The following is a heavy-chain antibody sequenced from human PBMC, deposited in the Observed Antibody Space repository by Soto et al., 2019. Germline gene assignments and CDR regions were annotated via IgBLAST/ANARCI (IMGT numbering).Heavy chain of an antibody. D-gene: IGHD6-13*01. CDR2: LYYSGNT. CDR3: ARGVTNSWYYFDY. V-gene: IGHV4-39*01. J-gene: IGHJ4*02. Sequence: QLQLQESGPGLVKPLETLSLTCTVSGGSISSRTYYWGWIRQPPGKGLDWIGNLYYSGNTYYAPSLKSRVTISVDSSKNQFSLKLNSVTAADTAVYYCARGVTNSWYYFDYWGQGTLVTVSS. CDR1: GGSISSRTYY.